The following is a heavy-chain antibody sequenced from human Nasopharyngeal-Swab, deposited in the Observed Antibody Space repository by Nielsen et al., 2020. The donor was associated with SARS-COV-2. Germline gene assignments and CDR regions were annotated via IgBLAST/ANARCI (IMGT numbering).Heavy chain of an antibody. V-gene: IGHV3-21*01. D-gene: IGHD3-10*01. CDR2: IGSSSTYI. Sequence: GESLKISCAGSGFTFSTYTMTWIRQAPGKGLEWVSSIGSSSTYIDYAEFVKGRFTISRDNAKNSLSLQMNNLRAEDTALYYCTRDHRGTALYWGRGTLVAVSS. CDR1: GFTFSTYT. J-gene: IGHJ4*01. CDR3: TRDHRGTALY.